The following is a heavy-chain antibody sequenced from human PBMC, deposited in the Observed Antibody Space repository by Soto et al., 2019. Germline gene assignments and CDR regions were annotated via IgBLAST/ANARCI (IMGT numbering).Heavy chain of an antibody. CDR1: GYTFTSYA. CDR2: INAGNGNT. CDR3: ARDDPMVRGVINY. Sequence: ASVKVSCKASGYTFTSYAMHWVRQAPGQRLEWMGWINAGNGNTKYSQKFQGRVTITRDTSASTAYMELSSLRSEDTAVYYCARDDPMVRGVINYWGQGTLVTAPQ. V-gene: IGHV1-3*01. D-gene: IGHD3-10*01. J-gene: IGHJ4*02.